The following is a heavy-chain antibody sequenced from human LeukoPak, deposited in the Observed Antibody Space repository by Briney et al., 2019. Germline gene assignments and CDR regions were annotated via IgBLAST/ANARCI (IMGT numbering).Heavy chain of an antibody. V-gene: IGHV3-74*01. J-gene: IGHJ4*02. D-gene: IGHD5-12*01. CDR3: AREGLADFDY. CDR1: GFTFSSYW. CDR2: INTDGSST. Sequence: GGSLRLSYAASGFTFSSYWMHWVRQAPGKGLVWVSRINTDGSSTSYADSVKGRFTISRDNAKNTLYLQMNSLRVEDTAVYYCAREGLADFDYWGQGTVVTVSS.